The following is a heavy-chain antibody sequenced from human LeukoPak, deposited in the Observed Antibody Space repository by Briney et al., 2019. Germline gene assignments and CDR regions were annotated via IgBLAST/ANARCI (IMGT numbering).Heavy chain of an antibody. J-gene: IGHJ4*02. V-gene: IGHV4-4*02. D-gene: IGHD6-19*01. CDR1: GGSISSSNW. Sequence: SGTLSLTCAVSGGSISSSNWWSWVRQPPGRGLEWIGEIYHSGSTNYNPSLKSRVTISVDKSKNQFSLKLSSVTAADTAVYYCARDGGSSGWYVNYWGQGTLVTVSS. CDR3: ARDGGSSGWYVNY. CDR2: IYHSGST.